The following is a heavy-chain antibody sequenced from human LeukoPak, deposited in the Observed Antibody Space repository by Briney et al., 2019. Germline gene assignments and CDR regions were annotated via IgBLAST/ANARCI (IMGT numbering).Heavy chain of an antibody. CDR2: ISGSGGST. V-gene: IGHV3-23*01. Sequence: GGSLRLSCAASGFTFSSYGMSWVRQAPGKGLEWVSAISGSGGSTYYADSVKGRFTISRDNSKNTRYLQMNSLRAEDTAVYYCAKDEGYVDTRFGELSAFDYWGQGTLVTVSS. CDR1: GFTFSSYG. J-gene: IGHJ4*02. D-gene: IGHD3-10*01. CDR3: AKDEGYVDTRFGELSAFDY.